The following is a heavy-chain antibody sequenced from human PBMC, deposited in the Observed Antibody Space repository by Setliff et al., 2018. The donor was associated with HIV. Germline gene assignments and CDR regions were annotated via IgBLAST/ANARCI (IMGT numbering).Heavy chain of an antibody. CDR3: ARMGNSYDSSGSYDYFDY. V-gene: IGHV4-28*06. CDR1: GYSISSSNW. D-gene: IGHD3-22*01. J-gene: IGHJ4*02. Sequence: SETLSLTCAVSGYSISSSNWWAWFRQPPGKGLEWIGYIYHNGNTNYNPSLRSRVTMSIDTSKDQFFLKLSSVTALDTATYYCARMGNSYDSSGSYDYFDYWGQGTLVTVSS. CDR2: IYHNGNT.